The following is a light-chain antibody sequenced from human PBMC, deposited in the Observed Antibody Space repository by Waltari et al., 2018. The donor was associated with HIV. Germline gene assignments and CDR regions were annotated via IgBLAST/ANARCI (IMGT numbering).Light chain of an antibody. J-gene: IGLJ2*01. CDR3: HSRDSSGSHVV. CDR1: SLRSYY. V-gene: IGLV3-19*01. Sequence: SSELTQDPRVSVALGQTVRITCQGDSLRSYYASWYKQKSGQAPVVVVFGRNYRPSGIPARFSGSSSGNTATLTITGAQADDEADYYCHSRDSSGSHVVFGGGTKVTVL. CDR2: GRN.